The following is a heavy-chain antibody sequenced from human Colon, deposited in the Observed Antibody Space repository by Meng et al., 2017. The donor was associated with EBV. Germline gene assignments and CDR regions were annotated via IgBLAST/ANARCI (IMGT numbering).Heavy chain of an antibody. Sequence: QVEPGTMGLMLKMPWASVKFACNDVGHTFTRYPMDWVRQAPGQGLEWMGWISTNSGNPTYAQGFTGRFVFSVDTSVSTAYLQISSLKAEDTAVYYCGTLKYTSGFYGPAYWGQGALVTVSS. J-gene: IGHJ4*02. CDR2: ISTNSGNP. D-gene: IGHD6-19*01. V-gene: IGHV7-4-1*02. CDR1: GHTFTRYP. CDR3: GTLKYTSGFYGPAY.